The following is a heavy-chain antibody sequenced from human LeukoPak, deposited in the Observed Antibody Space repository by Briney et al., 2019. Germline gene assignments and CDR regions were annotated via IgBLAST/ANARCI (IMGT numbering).Heavy chain of an antibody. V-gene: IGHV1-18*01. Sequence: GGSLRLSCAASGFTFSSYAMSWVRQAPGKGLEWMGWISAYNGNTNYAQKLQGRVTMTTDTSTSTAYMELRSLRSDDTAVYYCARVGTGSRYFDYWGQGTLVTVSS. CDR3: ARVGTGSRYFDY. CDR1: GFTFSSYA. J-gene: IGHJ4*02. CDR2: ISAYNGNT. D-gene: IGHD3-10*01.